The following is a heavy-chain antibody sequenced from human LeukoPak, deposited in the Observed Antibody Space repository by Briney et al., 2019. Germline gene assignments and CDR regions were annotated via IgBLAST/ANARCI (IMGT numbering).Heavy chain of an antibody. V-gene: IGHV1-3*01. CDR1: GYTFTSYA. J-gene: IGHJ4*02. CDR2: INAGNGNT. D-gene: IGHD5-24*01. Sequence: ASVKVSCKASGYTFTSYAMHWVRQAPGQRLEWMGWINAGNGNTKYSQKFQGRVTITRDTSASTAYMELSSLRSEDTAVYYCARGPPRAPYYFDNWGQGTLVTVSS. CDR3: ARGPPRAPYYFDN.